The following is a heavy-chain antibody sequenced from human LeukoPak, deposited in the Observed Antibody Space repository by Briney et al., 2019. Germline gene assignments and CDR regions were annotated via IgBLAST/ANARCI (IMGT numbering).Heavy chain of an antibody. Sequence: GGSLRLSCAASGFTFSSYGMHWVRQAPGKGLEWVAVISYDGSNKYYADSVKGRLTISRDNSKNTLYLQMNSLRPEDTAVYYCARGRSTRYNWNVRGYYYYYMDVWGKGTTVTVSS. CDR1: GFTFSSYG. V-gene: IGHV3-30*03. CDR2: ISYDGSNK. J-gene: IGHJ6*03. D-gene: IGHD1-20*01. CDR3: ARGRSTRYNWNVRGYYYYYMDV.